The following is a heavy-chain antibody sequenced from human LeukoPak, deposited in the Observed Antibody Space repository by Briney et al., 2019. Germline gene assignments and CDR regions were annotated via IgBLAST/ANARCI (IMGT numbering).Heavy chain of an antibody. D-gene: IGHD5-24*01. V-gene: IGHV1-69*05. CDR2: IIPIFGTA. Sequence: SVKVSCKASGGPFSSYAISWVRQAPGQGLEWMGRIIPIFGTANYAQKFQGRVTITTDESTSTAYMELSSLRSEDTAVYYCARDRDGYSSSDYWGQGTLVTVSS. CDR3: ARDRDGYSSSDY. CDR1: GGPFSSYA. J-gene: IGHJ4*02.